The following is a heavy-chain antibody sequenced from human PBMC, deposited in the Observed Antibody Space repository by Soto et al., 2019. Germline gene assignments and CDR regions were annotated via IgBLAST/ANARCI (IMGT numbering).Heavy chain of an antibody. Sequence: QVQLVESGGGVVQPGGSLRLSCQASGFNFDNYGMHWVRQAPGKGLEWVAVITYDGSFQYYADSVKGRFTISRDNSKNTLSLHLNTLKPEDTAVYXXXKDRVGGTFYTPLAFWGQGTLVTVSS. J-gene: IGHJ4*02. CDR1: GFNFDNYG. V-gene: IGHV3-30*03. D-gene: IGHD1-7*01. CDR2: ITYDGSFQ. CDR3: XKDRVGGTFYTPLAF.